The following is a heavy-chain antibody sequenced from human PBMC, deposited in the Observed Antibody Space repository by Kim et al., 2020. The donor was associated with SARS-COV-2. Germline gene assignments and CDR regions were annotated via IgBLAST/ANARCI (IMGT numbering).Heavy chain of an antibody. CDR3: AKDPVGQWLGRNWFDP. J-gene: IGHJ5*02. Sequence: SVKGRFTISRDNSKNTLYLQMNSLRAEDTAVYYCAKDPVGQWLGRNWFDPWGQGTLVTVSS. D-gene: IGHD6-19*01. V-gene: IGHV3-23*01.